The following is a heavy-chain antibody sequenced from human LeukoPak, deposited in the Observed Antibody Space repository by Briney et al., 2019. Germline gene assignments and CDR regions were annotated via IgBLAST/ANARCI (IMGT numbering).Heavy chain of an antibody. J-gene: IGHJ4*02. D-gene: IGHD5-18*01. CDR3: AKGNRYSYGYLDFDY. CDR1: GFTFSSYG. CDR2: ISYDGSNK. V-gene: IGHV3-30*18. Sequence: GGSLRLSCAASGFTFSSYGMHWVRQAPGKGLEWVAVISYDGSNKYYADSVKGRFTISRDNSKNTLYLQMNSLRAEDTAVYYCAKGNRYSYGYLDFDYWGQGTLVTVSS.